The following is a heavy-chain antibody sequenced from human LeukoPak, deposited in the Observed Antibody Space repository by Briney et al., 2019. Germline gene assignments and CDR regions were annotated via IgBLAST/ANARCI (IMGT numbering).Heavy chain of an antibody. Sequence: GESLKISCQVSGYIFTHYWIGWVRQMPGKGLESMGIIYPADSDATYSPSFQGQVTISADKSISTVYLQWSSLKASDTAMYYCARQSRDGSKTRGYYFDYWGQGTLVTVSS. J-gene: IGHJ4*02. CDR2: IYPADSDA. V-gene: IGHV5-51*01. D-gene: IGHD3-10*01. CDR1: GYIFTHYW. CDR3: ARQSRDGSKTRGYYFDY.